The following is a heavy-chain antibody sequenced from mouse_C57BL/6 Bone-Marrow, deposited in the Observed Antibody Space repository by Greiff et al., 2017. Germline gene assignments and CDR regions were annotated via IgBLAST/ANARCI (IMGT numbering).Heavy chain of an antibody. D-gene: IGHD2-2*01. Sequence: EVHLVESGGDLVKPGGSLKLSCAASGFTFSSYGMSWVRQTPDKRLEWVATFSSGGSYTYYPDSVKGRYTISSDNAKNTLYLQMSSVKSEDTAMYYCARRIYYGYGGPFYAMDYWGQGTSVTVSS. CDR2: FSSGGSYT. CDR1: GFTFSSYG. V-gene: IGHV5-6*01. J-gene: IGHJ4*01. CDR3: ARRIYYGYGGPFYAMDY.